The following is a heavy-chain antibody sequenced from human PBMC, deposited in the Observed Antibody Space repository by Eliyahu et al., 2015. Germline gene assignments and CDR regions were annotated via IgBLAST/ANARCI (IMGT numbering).Heavy chain of an antibody. Sequence: EVQLVESGGGLVQPGGSLRLSCAAPGFTFSSYEMNWVRQAPGKGLEWVSYISSSGSTIYYADSVKGRFTISRDNAKNSLYLQMNSLRAEDTAVYYCARGFWSGYYSDAFDIWGQGTMVTVSS. D-gene: IGHD3-3*01. J-gene: IGHJ3*02. CDR2: ISSSGSTI. V-gene: IGHV3-48*03. CDR3: ARGFWSGYYSDAFDI. CDR1: GFTFSSYE.